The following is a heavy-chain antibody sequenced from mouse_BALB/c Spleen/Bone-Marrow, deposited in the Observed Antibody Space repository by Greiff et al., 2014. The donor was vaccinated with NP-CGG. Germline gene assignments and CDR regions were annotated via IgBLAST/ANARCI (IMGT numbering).Heavy chain of an antibody. CDR3: AHDAPFTY. D-gene: IGHD2-3*01. J-gene: IGHJ3*01. Sequence: VQLQQSGADLVKPGASVKLSCTTSGFNIKDTFMHWVKQRPEQGLEWIGRIDPASCNTKYDPKFKGKATITADTSSNKVSLQLSGLTSEDTAVYYCAHDAPFTYWGQGTLVTVSA. V-gene: IGHV14-3*02. CDR1: GFNIKDTF. CDR2: IDPASCNT.